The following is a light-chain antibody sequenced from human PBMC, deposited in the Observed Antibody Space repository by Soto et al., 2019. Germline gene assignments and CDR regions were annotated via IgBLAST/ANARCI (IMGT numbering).Light chain of an antibody. CDR2: GAS. Sequence: EIVLTQSPGTLSLSPGERATLSCRASQSVSNNYLAWYQQKPGQAPRRLIYGASSRATGIPDRLSGSGSGTDFPLTISRMEPGDFAVYYCQQYGSSPAFGEGTRLEIK. CDR3: QQYGSSPA. V-gene: IGKV3-20*01. CDR1: QSVSNNY. J-gene: IGKJ5*01.